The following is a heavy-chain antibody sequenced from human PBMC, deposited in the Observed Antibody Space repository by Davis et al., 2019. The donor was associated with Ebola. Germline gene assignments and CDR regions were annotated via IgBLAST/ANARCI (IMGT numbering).Heavy chain of an antibody. CDR1: GGSISSYY. D-gene: IGHD3-22*01. CDR2: INHSGST. Sequence: PSETLSLTCTVSGGSISSYYWSWIRQPPGKGLEWIGEINHSGSTNYNPSLKSRVTISVDTSKNQFSLKLSSVTAADTAVYYCARARSMIVVAIDYWGQGTLVTVSS. J-gene: IGHJ4*02. V-gene: IGHV4-34*01. CDR3: ARARSMIVVAIDY.